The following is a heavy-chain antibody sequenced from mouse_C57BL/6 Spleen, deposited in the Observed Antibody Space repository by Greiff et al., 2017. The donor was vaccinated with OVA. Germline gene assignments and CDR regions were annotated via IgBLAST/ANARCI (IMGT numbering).Heavy chain of an antibody. CDR1: GYAFSSYW. J-gene: IGHJ3*01. Sequence: QVQLKQSGAELVKPGASVKISCKASGYAFSSYWMNWVKQRPGRGLEWIGQIYPGDGDTNYNGKLKGKATLTADKSSSPAYMQHSSLTSEDSAVYFCSRSEIYYGFAYWGQGTLVTVSA. CDR2: IYPGDGDT. V-gene: IGHV1-80*01. D-gene: IGHD2-1*01. CDR3: SRSEIYYGFAY.